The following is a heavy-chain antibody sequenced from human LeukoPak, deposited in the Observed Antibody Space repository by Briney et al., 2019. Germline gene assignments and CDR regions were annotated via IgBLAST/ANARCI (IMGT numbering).Heavy chain of an antibody. V-gene: IGHV3-23*01. CDR2: ISGSGVGT. CDR1: GFTFSSYA. CDR3: ARGGVDYSSSLTYFDY. Sequence: PGGSLRLSCAASGFTFSSYAMSWVRQAPGKGLEWVSGISGSGVGTYYADSVKGRFTISRDSSKNTLYLQMNSLRAEDTALYYCARGGVDYSSSLTYFDYWGQGTLVTVSP. D-gene: IGHD6-6*01. J-gene: IGHJ4*02.